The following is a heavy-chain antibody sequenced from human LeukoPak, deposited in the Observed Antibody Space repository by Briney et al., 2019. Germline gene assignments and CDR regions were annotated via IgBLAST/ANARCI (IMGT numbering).Heavy chain of an antibody. D-gene: IGHD4-17*01. J-gene: IGHJ6*03. V-gene: IGHV3-21*01. Sequence: GGSLTLSCAASGFTFSSCSMNWVGQARGKGLEWVSVVSSDSSYIYYADSVRGRFTISRDNAKNSLYLQMSSLRAEDTAVYYCARIRDFGASYHYFYMDVWGKGTTVTVSS. CDR2: VSSDSSYI. CDR3: ARIRDFGASYHYFYMDV. CDR1: GFTFSSCS.